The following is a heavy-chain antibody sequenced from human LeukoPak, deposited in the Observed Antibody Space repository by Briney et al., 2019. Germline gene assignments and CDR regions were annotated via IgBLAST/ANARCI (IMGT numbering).Heavy chain of an antibody. Sequence: ASVKVSCKASGYTFTSYAMNWVRQAPGQGLEWMGWISAYNGNTNYAQKLQGRVTMTTDTSTSTAYMELRSLRSDDTAVYYCARDVPKQWELLYFDYWGQGTLVTVSS. J-gene: IGHJ4*02. CDR2: ISAYNGNT. CDR1: GYTFTSYA. V-gene: IGHV1-18*01. D-gene: IGHD1-26*01. CDR3: ARDVPKQWELLYFDY.